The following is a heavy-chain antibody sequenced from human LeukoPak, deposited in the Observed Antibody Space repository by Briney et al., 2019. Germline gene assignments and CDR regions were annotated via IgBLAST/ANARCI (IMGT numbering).Heavy chain of an antibody. CDR2: IYPDGRT. D-gene: IGHD3-10*01. CDR3: ATLKGWYGEGCFDC. CDR1: GVTDSSIY. V-gene: IGHV3-53*01. J-gene: IGHJ4*02. Sequence: GGSLRLSCAASGVTDSSIYMGWVRQAPGKGPDWVSVIYPDGRTYYTESVKGRFTISRDSSENSLFLQMNSLRAEDTAVYYCATLKGWYGEGCFDCWGQGTLVTVSS.